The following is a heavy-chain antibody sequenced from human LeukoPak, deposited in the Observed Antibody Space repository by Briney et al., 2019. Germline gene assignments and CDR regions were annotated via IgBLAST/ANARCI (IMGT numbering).Heavy chain of an antibody. CDR1: GGSFSGYY. CDR2: INHSGST. J-gene: IGHJ3*02. D-gene: IGHD5-18*01. CDR3: ATESIQLYAFDI. Sequence: PSETLSLTCAVYGGSFSGYYWSWIRQPPGKGLEWIGEINHSGSTNYNPSLKSRVTISVDTPKNQFSLKLSSVTAADTAVYYCATESIQLYAFDIWGQGTMVTVSS. V-gene: IGHV4-34*01.